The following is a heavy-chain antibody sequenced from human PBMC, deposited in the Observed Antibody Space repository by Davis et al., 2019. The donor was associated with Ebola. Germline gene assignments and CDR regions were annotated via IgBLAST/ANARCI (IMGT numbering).Heavy chain of an antibody. CDR2: IYSGGDT. CDR1: GFTVSSYY. CDR3: AKGRYTVTTGPDY. D-gene: IGHD4-17*01. J-gene: IGHJ4*02. V-gene: IGHV3-53*05. Sequence: PGGSLRLSCEASGFTVSSYYMNWVRQAPGKGLEWVSVIYSGGDTYYTDSVKGRFTISRDNSKNTVYLQMNSLRAEDTALYYCAKGRYTVTTGPDYWGQGTLVTVSS.